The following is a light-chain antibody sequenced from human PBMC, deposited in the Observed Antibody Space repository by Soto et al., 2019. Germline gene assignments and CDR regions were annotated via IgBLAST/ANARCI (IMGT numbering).Light chain of an antibody. V-gene: IGKV1-5*01. CDR1: QSIRTW. Sequence: DIQMTQSPSTLSASVGDRVTITCRASQSIRTWLAWYQQKPGKAPKLLIFDASSLESGVPSRFSGSGSGTEFTLTIASLHPDDFATYFCQQYNKYSGTFGQGTKVEIK. J-gene: IGKJ1*01. CDR3: QQYNKYSGT. CDR2: DAS.